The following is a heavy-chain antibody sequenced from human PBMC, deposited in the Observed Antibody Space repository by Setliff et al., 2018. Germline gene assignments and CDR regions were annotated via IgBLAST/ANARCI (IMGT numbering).Heavy chain of an antibody. CDR1: GYIFKSYG. J-gene: IGHJ4*01. D-gene: IGHD2-8*01. Sequence: ASVKVSCKASGYIFKSYGISWVRQAPGQGLEWMGIIHTGGGSASYAPKFQGRVTMTSDTSTNTIYMEVSIVRPDDTAIYYCARLVRYCTRTACQKLAGDETWGQGTLVTVSS. CDR3: ARLVRYCTRTACQKLAGDET. CDR2: IHTGGGSA. V-gene: IGHV1-46*02.